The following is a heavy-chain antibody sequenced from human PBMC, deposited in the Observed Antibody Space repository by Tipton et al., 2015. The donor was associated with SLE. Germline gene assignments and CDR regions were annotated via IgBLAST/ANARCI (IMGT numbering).Heavy chain of an antibody. CDR2: IYNSGST. CDR1: GGSISGYY. D-gene: IGHD3-10*01. J-gene: IGHJ3*02. CDR3: ATFRDMVQGVIGAFNI. V-gene: IGHV4-4*07. Sequence: TLSLTCTVSGGSISGYYWSWIRQPAGGGLKWIGRIYNSGSTNYNPSLMSRVTMSVDTSKNQFSLRLRSATAADTAFYYCATFRDMVQGVIGAFNIWGQGTMVTVSS.